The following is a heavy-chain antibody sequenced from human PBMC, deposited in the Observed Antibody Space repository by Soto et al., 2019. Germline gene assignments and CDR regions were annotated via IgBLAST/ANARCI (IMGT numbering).Heavy chain of an antibody. CDR3: ARDRGIIAAAGTDMYYYYYYMDV. V-gene: IGHV3-66*01. D-gene: IGHD6-13*01. CDR2: IYSGGST. CDR1: GFTVSSNY. Sequence: GGSLRLSCAASGFTVSSNYMSWVRQAPGKGLEWVSVIYSGGSTYYADSVKGRFTISRDNSKNTLYLQMNSLRAEDTAVYYCARDRGIIAAAGTDMYYYYYYMDVWGKGTTVTVSS. J-gene: IGHJ6*03.